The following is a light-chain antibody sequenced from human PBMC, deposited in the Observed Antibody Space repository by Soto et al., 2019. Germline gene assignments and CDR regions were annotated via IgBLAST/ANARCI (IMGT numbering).Light chain of an antibody. Sequence: EIVLTQSPATLSLSPGEGATLSCRASQSVRSYLAWFQQKLGQPPRLLIYDASNRATGIPARFSGSGSGTDFTLTINSLEPDDFAVYYCQQRSDWPITFGQGTRLEI. J-gene: IGKJ5*01. V-gene: IGKV3-11*01. CDR2: DAS. CDR1: QSVRSY. CDR3: QQRSDWPIT.